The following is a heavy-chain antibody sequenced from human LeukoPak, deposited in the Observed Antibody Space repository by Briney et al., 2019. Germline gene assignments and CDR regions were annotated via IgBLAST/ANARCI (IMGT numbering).Heavy chain of an antibody. V-gene: IGHV4-34*01. CDR1: GGSFSSYY. CDR2: INHSGST. Sequence: SETLSLTCAVYGGSFSSYYWSWIRQPPGKGLEWIGEINHSGSTNYNPSLKSRVTVSVDTSKNQFSLKLSSVTAADTAVYYCAGTSSGLSGYVTPWQYYGMDVWGKATTVTVSS. CDR3: AGTSSGLSGYVTPWQYYGMDV. J-gene: IGHJ6*04. D-gene: IGHD5-12*01.